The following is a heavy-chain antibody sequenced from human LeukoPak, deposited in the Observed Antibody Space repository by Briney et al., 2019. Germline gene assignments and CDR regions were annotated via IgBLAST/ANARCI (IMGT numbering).Heavy chain of an antibody. CDR1: GDSINSFY. J-gene: IGHJ4*02. V-gene: IGHV4-59*08. D-gene: IGHD2-15*01. CDR3: ARHPFATPFDH. Sequence: SETLSLTCNVSGDSINSFYWSWIRQPPGKGLEWIGYVFHTGDTNSNPSLKSRVTVSLDTSTSQVSLRLTSVTAADTAVYYCARHPFATPFDHWGRGILVTVSS. CDR2: VFHTGDT.